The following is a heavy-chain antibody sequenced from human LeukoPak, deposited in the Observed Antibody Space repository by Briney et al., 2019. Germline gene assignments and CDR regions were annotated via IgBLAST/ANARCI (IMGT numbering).Heavy chain of an antibody. V-gene: IGHV4-30-2*01. CDR1: GGSISSGGYS. Sequence: PSQTLSLTCAVSGGSISSGGYSWSWIRQPPGKGLEWIGYIYHSGSTYYNPSLKSRVTISVDRSKNQFSLKLSSVTAADTAVYYCARAYSGSYFWFDPWGQGTLVTVSS. D-gene: IGHD1-26*01. J-gene: IGHJ5*02. CDR3: ARAYSGSYFWFDP. CDR2: IYHSGST.